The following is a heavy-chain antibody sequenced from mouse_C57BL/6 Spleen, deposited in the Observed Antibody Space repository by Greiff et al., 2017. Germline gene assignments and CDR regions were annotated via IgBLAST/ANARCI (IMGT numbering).Heavy chain of an antibody. V-gene: IGHV14-2*01. CDR3: APQFGSSYEYAY. D-gene: IGHD1-1*01. CDR1: GFNIKDYY. J-gene: IGHJ3*01. Sequence: EVMLVESGAELVKPGASVKLSCTASGFNIKDYYMHWVKQRTEQGLEWIGRIDPEDGETKYAPKFQGKATITADTSSNTAYLQLSSLTSEDTAVCACAPQFGSSYEYAYWGRGPLVTVSA. CDR2: IDPEDGET.